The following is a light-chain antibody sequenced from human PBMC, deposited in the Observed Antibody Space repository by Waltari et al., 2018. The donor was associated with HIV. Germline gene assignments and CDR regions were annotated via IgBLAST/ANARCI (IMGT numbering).Light chain of an antibody. CDR2: RSN. J-gene: IGLJ3*02. V-gene: IGLV1-47*01. Sequence: QSVLTQPPSASGTPGQRVTISCSGSSSNIGNNYVYWYQQVPGTAPKVLIYRSNQRPSGVPDRFSGSKSGTSASLAISGLRSEDEADYYCAAWEDSLSGPVFGGGTKLIVL. CDR1: SSNIGNNY. CDR3: AAWEDSLSGPV.